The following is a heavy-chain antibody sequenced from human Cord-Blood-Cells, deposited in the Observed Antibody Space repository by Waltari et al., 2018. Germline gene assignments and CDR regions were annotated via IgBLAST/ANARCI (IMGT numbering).Heavy chain of an antibody. D-gene: IGHD6-19*01. CDR2: MNPNSGNT. Sequence: KKPGASVKVSCKASGYTFTSYDINWVRQATGQGLEWMGWMNPNSGNTGYAQKFQGRVTMTRNTTISTAYMELSSLGSEDTAVYYCARGAGAVAGADYWGQGTLVTVSS. J-gene: IGHJ4*02. CDR3: ARGAGAVAGADY. CDR1: GYTFTSYD. V-gene: IGHV1-8*01.